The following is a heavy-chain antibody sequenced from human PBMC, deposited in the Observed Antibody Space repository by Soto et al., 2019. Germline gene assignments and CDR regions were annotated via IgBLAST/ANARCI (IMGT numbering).Heavy chain of an antibody. J-gene: IGHJ6*02. CDR1: GYTFTGYY. D-gene: IGHD2-21*01. V-gene: IGHV1-2*02. CDR2: INPNSGGT. CDR3: ASAGRGDCYSYYYGMDV. Sequence: ASVKVSCKASGYTFTGYYMHWVRQAPGQGLEWMGWINPNSGGTNYAQKFQGRVTMNRDTSISTAYMELCRLRSDYTAVYYCASAGRGDCYSYYYGMDVGGQGTTVTVSS.